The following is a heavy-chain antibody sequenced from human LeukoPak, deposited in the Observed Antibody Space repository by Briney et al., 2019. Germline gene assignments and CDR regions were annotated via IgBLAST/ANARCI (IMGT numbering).Heavy chain of an antibody. D-gene: IGHD6-25*01. CDR2: IKQDGSEK. Sequence: GGSLRLSCAASGFTFSSYWMSWVRQAPGKGLDWVANIKQDGSEKYYVDSVKGRFTISRDNAKNSLYLQMNSLRAEDTAVYYCARDTGAAKDYYYYGMDVWGKGTTVTVSS. V-gene: IGHV3-7*03. J-gene: IGHJ6*04. CDR1: GFTFSSYW. CDR3: ARDTGAAKDYYYYGMDV.